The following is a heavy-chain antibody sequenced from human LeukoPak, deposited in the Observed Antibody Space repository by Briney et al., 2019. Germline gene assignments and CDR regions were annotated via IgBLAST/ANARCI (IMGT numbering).Heavy chain of an antibody. CDR2: ISSSSSYI. CDR1: GFTFSSYS. Sequence: PGGSLRLSCAASGFTFSSYSMSWVRQAPGKGLEWVSSISSSSSYIYYVDSVKGRFTISRDNSKNTLYLQMNSLRAEDTAVYYCARDEEVTMIVVVISLPDYWGQGTLVTVSS. J-gene: IGHJ4*02. D-gene: IGHD3-22*01. V-gene: IGHV3-21*01. CDR3: ARDEEVTMIVVVISLPDY.